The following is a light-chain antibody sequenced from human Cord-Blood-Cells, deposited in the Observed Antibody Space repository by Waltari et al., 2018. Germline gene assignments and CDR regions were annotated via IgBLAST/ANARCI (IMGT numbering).Light chain of an antibody. J-gene: IGLJ3*02. CDR3: CSYAGSSTWV. V-gene: IGLV2-23*01. CDR2: EGS. Sequence: QSALTQPASVSGSPGQSITISCPGPRRDVGSDNLVSWSQQHPGKAPKLMIYEGSKRPSGVSNRFAGSKSGNTASLTISGLQAEDEADYYCCSYAGSSTWVFGGGTKLTVL. CDR1: RRDVGSDNL.